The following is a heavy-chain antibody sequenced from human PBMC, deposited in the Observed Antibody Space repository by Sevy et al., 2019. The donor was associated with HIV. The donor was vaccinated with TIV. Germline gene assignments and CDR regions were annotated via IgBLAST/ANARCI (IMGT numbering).Heavy chain of an antibody. CDR2: ISAYNGNT. J-gene: IGHJ6*03. Sequence: ASVKVSCKASGYTFTSYGISWVRQAPGQGLEWMGWISAYNGNTNYAQKLQGRVTMTTDTSTSTAYMELGSLRSDDTAVYYCARDGTYYDFWSGYYSYYYYYMDVWGKGTTVTVSS. D-gene: IGHD3-3*01. V-gene: IGHV1-18*04. CDR3: ARDGTYYDFWSGYYSYYYYYMDV. CDR1: GYTFTSYG.